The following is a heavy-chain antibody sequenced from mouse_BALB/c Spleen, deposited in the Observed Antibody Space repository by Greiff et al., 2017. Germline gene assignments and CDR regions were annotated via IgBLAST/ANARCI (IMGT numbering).Heavy chain of an antibody. CDR1: GFAFSSYD. Sequence: EVKLMESGGGLVKPGGSLKLSCAASGFAFSSYDMSWVRQTPEKRLEWVAYISSGGGSTYYPDTVKDRFTISRDNAKNTLYLQMSSLKSEDTAMYYCARHRDYYGSSYVGYFDYWGQGTTLTVSS. V-gene: IGHV5-12-1*01. CDR2: ISSGGGST. J-gene: IGHJ2*01. D-gene: IGHD1-1*01. CDR3: ARHRDYYGSSYVGYFDY.